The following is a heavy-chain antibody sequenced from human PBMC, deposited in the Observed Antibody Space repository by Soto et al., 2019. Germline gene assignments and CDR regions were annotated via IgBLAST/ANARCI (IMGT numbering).Heavy chain of an antibody. Sequence: PGGSLRLSCAASGFTFNSYVMSWVRQAPGKGLERVSVIGGSGGRTYYADSVKGRFTISRDNSKNTLYLQMNSLRAEDTAVYYCAKLGYSYGGIDYWGKGTLVTVSS. V-gene: IGHV3-23*01. CDR1: GFTFNSYV. D-gene: IGHD5-18*01. CDR2: IGGSGGRT. J-gene: IGHJ4*02. CDR3: AKLGYSYGGIDY.